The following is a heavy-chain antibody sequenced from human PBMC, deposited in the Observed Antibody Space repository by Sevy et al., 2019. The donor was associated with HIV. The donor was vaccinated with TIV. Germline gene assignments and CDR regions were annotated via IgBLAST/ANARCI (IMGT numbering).Heavy chain of an antibody. V-gene: IGHV7-4-1*02. Sequence: ASVKVSCKASGYTFTSYAMNWVRQAPGQGLEWMGWINTNTGNPTYAQGFTGRFVFSLDTSVSTAYLQISSLKAEDTAVYYCAREVVYGGNPRDAFDIWGHGTMVTVSS. J-gene: IGHJ3*02. CDR1: GYTFTSYA. D-gene: IGHD4-17*01. CDR2: INTNTGNP. CDR3: AREVVYGGNPRDAFDI.